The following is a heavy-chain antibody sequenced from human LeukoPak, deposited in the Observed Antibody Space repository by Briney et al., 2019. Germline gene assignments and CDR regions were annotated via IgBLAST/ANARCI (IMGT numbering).Heavy chain of an antibody. CDR3: ASETRYSSSWSPLGY. Sequence: PSETLSLTCTVSGGSISSSSYYWGWIRQPPGKGLEWIGSIYYSGSTYYNPSLKSRVTISVDTSKNQFSLKLSSVTAADTAVYYCASETRYSSSWSPLGYWGQGTLVTVSS. D-gene: IGHD6-13*01. CDR2: IYYSGST. V-gene: IGHV4-39*07. CDR1: GGSISSSSYY. J-gene: IGHJ4*02.